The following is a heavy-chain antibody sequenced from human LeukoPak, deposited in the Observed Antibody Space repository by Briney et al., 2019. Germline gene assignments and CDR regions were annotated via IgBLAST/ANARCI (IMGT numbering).Heavy chain of an antibody. V-gene: IGHV3-30*03. CDR2: ISFDGFNK. J-gene: IGHJ6*02. CDR1: GFTFNTYN. CDR3: ESRPYNTDLAYFALDV. D-gene: IGHD1-14*01. Sequence: GGSLRLSCAGSGFTFNTYNMHWVRQAPGKGLEWAALISFDGFNKYYGDSVKGRFTFDRDNSKNTVYLQMNSLRTEDTAVYAKESRPYNTDLAYFALDVWGQGTTVTVSS.